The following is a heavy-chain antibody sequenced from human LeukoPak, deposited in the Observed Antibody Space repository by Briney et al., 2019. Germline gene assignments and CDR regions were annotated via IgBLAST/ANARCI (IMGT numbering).Heavy chain of an antibody. CDR1: GGSISSYY. J-gene: IGHJ4*02. D-gene: IGHD3-16*01. CDR2: IYYSGST. V-gene: IGHV4-59*01. CDR3: ASGGGICDYST. Sequence: SETLSLTCTVSGGSISSYYWSWIRQPPGKGLEWIGYIYYSGSTNYNPSLKSRVTISVDTSKNQFSLKLSSVTAADTAVYYCASGGGICDYSTWGQGTLVTVSS.